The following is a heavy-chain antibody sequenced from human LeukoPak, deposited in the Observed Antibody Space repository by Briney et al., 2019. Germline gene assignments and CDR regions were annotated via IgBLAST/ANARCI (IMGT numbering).Heavy chain of an antibody. CDR1: GGSISRSNG. V-gene: IGHV4-4*02. J-gene: IGHJ4*02. CDR2: IYHGGST. CDR3: ARGEEYGSGTVHFDY. D-gene: IGHD3-10*01. Sequence: PSETLSLTCDVSGGSISRSNGWSWVRQPPGKGLEWIGEIYHGGSTNYNPSLKSRVTISVDKSKNHFSLKLNSVTAADTAVYYCARGEEYGSGTVHFDYWGQGTLVTVSS.